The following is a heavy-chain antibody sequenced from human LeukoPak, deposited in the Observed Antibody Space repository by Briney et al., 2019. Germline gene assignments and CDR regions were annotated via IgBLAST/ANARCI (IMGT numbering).Heavy chain of an antibody. J-gene: IGHJ6*04. CDR3: ARDQDGVSGSSYYGMDV. CDR1: GFTFSSYS. Sequence: GGSLRLSCAASGFTFSSYSMNWVRQAPGKGLEWVSSISSSSSYIYYADSVKGRFTISRDNAKNSLYLQMNSLRAEDTAVYYCARDQDGVSGSSYYGMDVWGKGTTVTVSS. D-gene: IGHD3-10*01. V-gene: IGHV3-21*01. CDR2: ISSSSSYI.